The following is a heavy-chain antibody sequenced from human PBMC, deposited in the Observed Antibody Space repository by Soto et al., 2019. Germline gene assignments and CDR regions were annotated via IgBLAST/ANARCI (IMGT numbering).Heavy chain of an antibody. Sequence: GASVEFFSKASGDTLTSYAMHGVRQAPGQRLEWMGWINAGNGNTKYSQKFQGRVTITRDTSASTAYMELSSLRSEDTAVYYCARGGIFPHPWGQGTLVTV. CDR2: INAGNGNT. J-gene: IGHJ5*02. V-gene: IGHV1-3*01. CDR1: GDTLTSYA. D-gene: IGHD1-26*01. CDR3: ARGGIFPHP.